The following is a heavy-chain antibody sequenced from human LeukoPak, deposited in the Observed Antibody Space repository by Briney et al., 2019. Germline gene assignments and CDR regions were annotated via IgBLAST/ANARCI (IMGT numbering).Heavy chain of an antibody. D-gene: IGHD2-15*01. CDR2: VSSGGGST. CDR3: ARGYCSGGSCNWGQFDS. CDR1: GLIFSTHA. J-gene: IGHJ4*02. V-gene: IGHV3-23*01. Sequence: PGGSLRLSCAASGLIFSTHAMSWVRLAPGRGLEWVSVVSSGGGSTYYADFVKGRFTISRNNSMSTLSLQMRSLGVEDTAMYYCARGYCSGGSCNWGQFDSWGQGTLVTVS.